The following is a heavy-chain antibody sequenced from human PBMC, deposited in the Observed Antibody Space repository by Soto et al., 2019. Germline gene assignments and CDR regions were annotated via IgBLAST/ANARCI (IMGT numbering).Heavy chain of an antibody. D-gene: IGHD4-17*01. CDR2: ISYDGSSK. CDR1: GFTFSRYA. V-gene: IGHV3-30-3*01. J-gene: IGHJ6*02. Sequence: QVQLVESGGGVVQPGRSLRLSCAASGFTFSRYAMHWVRQAPGKGLEWVAVISYDGSSKYYADSVKGRFTISRDNSKNKLTLQMDSLRAENTAEYYGARGIATVATPGTSDMDVWGQGTTVTVSS. CDR3: ARGIATVATPGTSDMDV.